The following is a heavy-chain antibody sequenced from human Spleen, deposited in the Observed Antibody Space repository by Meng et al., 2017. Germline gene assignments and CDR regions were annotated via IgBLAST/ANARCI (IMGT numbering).Heavy chain of an antibody. Sequence: QVHLVQSGAEVKKPGASVKVSCKASGYNFIGGYWLYWVRQAPGQGLEWIGWINPNGGATKYARKFLGRVTVTSDTSTSTAYMEMSGLTYDDTAVYYCAVLEGGWGQGTLVTVSS. CDR3: AVLEGG. J-gene: IGHJ4*02. CDR1: GYNFIGGY. D-gene: IGHD1-1*01. V-gene: IGHV1-2*02. CDR2: INPNGGAT.